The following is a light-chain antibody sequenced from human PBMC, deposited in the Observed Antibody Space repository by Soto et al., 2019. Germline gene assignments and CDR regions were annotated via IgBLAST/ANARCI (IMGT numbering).Light chain of an antibody. CDR1: QSISSW. CDR2: KAS. CDR3: QQYNRYSRT. V-gene: IGKV1-5*03. J-gene: IGKJ1*01. Sequence: DIQMTQSPSTLSASVGDXVTITCRASQSISSWLAWYQQKPGKAPKLLIYKASSLESGVPSRFSGSGSGTEFTLTISSLQPDDFATYYCQQYNRYSRTFGQGTKVDIK.